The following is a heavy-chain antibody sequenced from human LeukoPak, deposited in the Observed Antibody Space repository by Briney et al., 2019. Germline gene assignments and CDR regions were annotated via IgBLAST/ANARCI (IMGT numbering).Heavy chain of an antibody. CDR1: GYTFTNYD. V-gene: IGHV1-8*01. Sequence: ASVKVSCKSSGYTFTNYDINWVRQATGQGFEWMGWMNPNSGNTGYAQKFQGRVTMTRNTAISTAYMELSSLRSEDTAVYYRARVSWELTTDIWGQGTMVTVSS. CDR2: MNPNSGNT. CDR3: ARVSWELTTDI. D-gene: IGHD1-26*01. J-gene: IGHJ3*02.